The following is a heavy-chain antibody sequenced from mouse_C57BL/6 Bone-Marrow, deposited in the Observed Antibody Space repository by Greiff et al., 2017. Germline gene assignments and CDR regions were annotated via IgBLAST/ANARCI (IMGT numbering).Heavy chain of an antibody. CDR3: ARSDDYDGFDY. J-gene: IGHJ2*01. Sequence: VQLQQSGPELVKPGASVKISCKASGYTFTDYYMNWVKQSHGKSLEWIGDINPNNGGTSYNQKFKGKATLTVDKSSSTAYMELRSVTSEDSAVDYCARSDDYDGFDYWGQSTTLAVSS. V-gene: IGHV1-26*01. CDR2: INPNNGGT. CDR1: GYTFTDYY. D-gene: IGHD2-4*01.